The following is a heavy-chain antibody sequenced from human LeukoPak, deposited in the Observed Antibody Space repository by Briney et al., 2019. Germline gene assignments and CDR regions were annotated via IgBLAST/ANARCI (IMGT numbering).Heavy chain of an antibody. CDR1: GFTFDDYT. CDR2: ISWDGGST. CDR3: AKSAPRIAVAAAGPFDY. D-gene: IGHD6-19*01. Sequence: GGSLRLSCAASGFTFDDYTMHWVRQAPGKGLEWVSLISWDGGSTYYADSVKGRFTISRDNSKNSLYLQMNSLRTEDTALYYCAKSAPRIAVAAAGPFDYWGQGTLVTVSS. J-gene: IGHJ4*02. V-gene: IGHV3-43*01.